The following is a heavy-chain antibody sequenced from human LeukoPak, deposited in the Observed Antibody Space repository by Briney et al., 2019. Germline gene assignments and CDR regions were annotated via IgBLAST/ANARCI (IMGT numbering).Heavy chain of an antibody. CDR3: AKDMLIAIFGVVIIDYYMDV. CDR2: ISGSGGST. Sequence: GGSLRLSCAASGFTFSSYAMSWVRQAPGKGLEWVSAISGSGGSTYYADSVKGRFTISRDNSKNTLYLQMSSLRAEDTAVYYCAKDMLIAIFGVVIIDYYMDVWGKGTTVTVSS. J-gene: IGHJ6*03. V-gene: IGHV3-23*01. D-gene: IGHD3-3*01. CDR1: GFTFSSYA.